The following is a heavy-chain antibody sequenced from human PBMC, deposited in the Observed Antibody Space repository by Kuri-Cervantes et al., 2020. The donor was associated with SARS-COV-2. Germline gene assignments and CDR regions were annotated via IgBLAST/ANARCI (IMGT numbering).Heavy chain of an antibody. CDR1: GGSFSGYY. Sequence: SETLSLTCAVYGGSFSGYYWSWIRQPPGKGLEWIGEISHSGSTNYNPSLKSRVTISVDTSKNQFSLELSSVTAADTAVYYCATRIAARPVGLEGYDWYFDLWGRGTLVTVSS. CDR2: ISHSGST. D-gene: IGHD6-6*01. V-gene: IGHV4-34*01. J-gene: IGHJ2*01. CDR3: ATRIAARPVGLEGYDWYFDL.